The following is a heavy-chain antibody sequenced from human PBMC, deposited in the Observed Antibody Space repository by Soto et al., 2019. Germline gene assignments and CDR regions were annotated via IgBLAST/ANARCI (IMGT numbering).Heavy chain of an antibody. J-gene: IGHJ5*02. V-gene: IGHV3-21*01. D-gene: IGHD3-22*01. CDR2: ISSSSSYI. CDR1: GFTFSSYS. CDR3: ARDRAVVGLNWFDP. Sequence: SLRLSCAASGFTFSSYSMKWVRQAPGKGLEWVSSISSSSSYIYYADSVKGRFTISRDNAKNSLYLQMNSLRAEDTAVYYCARDRAVVGLNWFDPWGQGTLVTV.